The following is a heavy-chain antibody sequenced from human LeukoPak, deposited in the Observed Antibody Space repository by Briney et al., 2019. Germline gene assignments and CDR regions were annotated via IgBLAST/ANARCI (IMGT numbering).Heavy chain of an antibody. CDR3: ARFLSGSWFFDY. CDR1: GDSISSHC. Sequence: PSETLSLTCTVSGDSISSHCWSWIRQPPGKGLEWIGHIYYSGSTKYNSSLKGRVTISLDRSENQFSLNLGSVTAADSAVYYCARFLSGSWFFDYWGQGSLVTVSS. J-gene: IGHJ4*02. V-gene: IGHV4-59*11. CDR2: IYYSGST. D-gene: IGHD6-13*01.